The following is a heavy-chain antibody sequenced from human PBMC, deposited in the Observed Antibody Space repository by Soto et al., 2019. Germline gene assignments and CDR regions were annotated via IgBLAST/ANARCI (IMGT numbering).Heavy chain of an antibody. Sequence: PSETLSLTCTVSGGSTSSSTYYWGWIRQPPGKGLEGIGSIYDRGTTNYNPSLKSRVSISVDTSKNQFSLKLSSVTAAATAVYYSARHVRPSFDYWGQGTLVTVSS. V-gene: IGHV4-39*01. CDR1: GGSTSSSTYY. CDR3: ARHVRPSFDY. CDR2: IYDRGTT. J-gene: IGHJ4*02.